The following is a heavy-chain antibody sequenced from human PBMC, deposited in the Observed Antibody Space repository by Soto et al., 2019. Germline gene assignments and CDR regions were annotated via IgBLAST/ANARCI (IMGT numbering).Heavy chain of an antibody. CDR1: GYTLTKLS. CDR2: FDPEDGET. D-gene: IGHD2-21*01. V-gene: IGHV1-24*01. Sequence: ASVKVSCKVSGYTLTKLSMHWVRQAPGKGLEWMGGFDPEDGETIYAQKFQGRVTMTEDTSTDTAYMELSSLRSEDTAVYYCATDPCGGDCYSGFDYWGQGTLVTVS. CDR3: ATDPCGGDCYSGFDY. J-gene: IGHJ4*02.